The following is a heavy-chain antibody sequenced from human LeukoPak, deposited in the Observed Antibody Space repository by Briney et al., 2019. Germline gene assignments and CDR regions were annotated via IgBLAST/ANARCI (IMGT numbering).Heavy chain of an antibody. Sequence: SETLSLTCAVYGGSFSGYYWSWIRQPPGKGLEWIGEINHSGSTNYNPPLKSRVTISVDTSKNQFSLKLSSVTAADTAVYYCARGYSSSWRFYYFDYWGQGTLVTVSS. CDR3: ARGYSSSWRFYYFDY. D-gene: IGHD6-13*01. V-gene: IGHV4-34*01. CDR1: GGSFSGYY. CDR2: INHSGST. J-gene: IGHJ4*02.